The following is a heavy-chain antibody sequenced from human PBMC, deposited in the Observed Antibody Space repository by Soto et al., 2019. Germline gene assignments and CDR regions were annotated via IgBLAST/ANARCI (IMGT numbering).Heavy chain of an antibody. CDR3: AREYCRGGSCYDPDF. D-gene: IGHD2-15*01. CDR1: GYTFTTYG. J-gene: IGHJ4*02. V-gene: IGHV1-18*01. CDR2: ISGYKGDT. Sequence: QVQLVQSGAEVKKPGASVKVSCKASGYTFTTYGISWVRQAPGQGLEWMGWISGYKGDTKYAQELQDRVTMTTDTSTSRAYMELRSLRSDDTAVYYCAREYCRGGSCYDPDFWGQGTVVTVS.